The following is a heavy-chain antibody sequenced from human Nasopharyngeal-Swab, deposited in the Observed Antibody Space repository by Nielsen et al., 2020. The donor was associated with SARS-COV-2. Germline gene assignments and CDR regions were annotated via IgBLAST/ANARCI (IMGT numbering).Heavy chain of an antibody. CDR2: IYYSGST. V-gene: IGHV4-30-4*08. Sequence: SETLSLTCTVSGGSISSGDYYWSWIRQPPGKGLEWIGYIYYSGSTYYNPSLKSRVTISVDTSKNQFSLKLSSATAADTAVYYCARAPVLPAATYYYYYMDVWGKGTTVTVSS. CDR3: ARAPVLPAATYYYYYMDV. D-gene: IGHD2-2*01. J-gene: IGHJ6*03. CDR1: GGSISSGDYY.